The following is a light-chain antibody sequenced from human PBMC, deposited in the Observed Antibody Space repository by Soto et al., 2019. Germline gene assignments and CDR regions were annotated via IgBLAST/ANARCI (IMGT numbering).Light chain of an antibody. V-gene: IGLV4-69*01. CDR2: LKNDGSH. CDR3: QTWGTGFQV. J-gene: IGLJ2*01. CDR1: SGHISYA. Sequence: QSVLTQSPSASASLGASVRLTCTLSSGHISYAIAWHQKQPGKSPRYLMDLKNDGSHTKGDGIPDRFSGSSSGAERSLIISSLQSEDEADYYCQTWGTGFQVFGGGTKLTVL.